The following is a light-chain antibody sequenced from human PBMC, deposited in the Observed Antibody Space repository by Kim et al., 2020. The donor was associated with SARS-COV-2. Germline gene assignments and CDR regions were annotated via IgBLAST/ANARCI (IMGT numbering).Light chain of an antibody. Sequence: AIRITQSPSSLSASTGDRVTITCRARQGISTSLAWYQQKPGKAPKLLIYAASTLQSGVPSRFSGSGSGTDFTLTISCLQAEDFATSDCQQYYTYPRTFGQGNKVDIK. V-gene: IGKV1-8*01. CDR1: QGISTS. J-gene: IGKJ1*01. CDR2: AAS. CDR3: QQYYTYPRT.